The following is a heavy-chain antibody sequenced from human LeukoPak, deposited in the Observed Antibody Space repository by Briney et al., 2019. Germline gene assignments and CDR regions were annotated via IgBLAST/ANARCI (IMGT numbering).Heavy chain of an antibody. CDR2: IYYSGST. Sequence: SETLSLTCTVSGGSISSYYWSWIRQPPGKGLEWIGYIYYSGSTNYNPSLKSRVTISVDTSKNQFFLKLSSVTAADTAVYYCARAPSGSYLFDYWGQGTLVTVSS. CDR3: ARAPSGSYLFDY. CDR1: GGSISSYY. D-gene: IGHD1-26*01. V-gene: IGHV4-59*01. J-gene: IGHJ4*02.